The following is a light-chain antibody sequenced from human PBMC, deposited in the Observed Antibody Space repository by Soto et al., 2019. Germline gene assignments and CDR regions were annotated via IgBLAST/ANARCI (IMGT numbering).Light chain of an antibody. CDR3: SSYTSSSTF. CDR1: SSDVGSYNL. CDR2: EGS. J-gene: IGLJ1*01. V-gene: IGLV2-14*02. Sequence: QSALTQPASVSGSPGQSITISCTGTSSDVGSYNLVSWYQQHPGKAPKLMIYEGSKRPSGVSNRFSGSKSGNTASLTISGLQAEDEADYYCSSYTSSSTFFGTGTKLTVL.